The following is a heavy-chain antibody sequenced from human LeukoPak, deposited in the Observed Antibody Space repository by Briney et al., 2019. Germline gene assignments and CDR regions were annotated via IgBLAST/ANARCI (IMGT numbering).Heavy chain of an antibody. CDR2: MTHDGSDE. V-gene: IGHV3-7*01. Sequence: GGSLRLSCAASGFTVNYWMSWARQAPGKGLEWVATMTHDGSDEYYLDSVKGRFTISRDSAKNSIYLQMNSLRVEDTSIYYCAKGDLENWGQGTLVTVSS. CDR3: AKGDLEN. J-gene: IGHJ4*02. CDR1: GFTVNYW.